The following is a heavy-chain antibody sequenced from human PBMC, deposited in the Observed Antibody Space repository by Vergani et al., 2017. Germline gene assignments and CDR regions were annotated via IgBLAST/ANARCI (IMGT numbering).Heavy chain of an antibody. CDR1: GDSINSGHY. CDR2: IDHSGSA. D-gene: IGHD2-15*01. V-gene: IGHV4-38-2*01. CDR3: ARHAQIVVRSWFDP. J-gene: IGHJ5*02. Sequence: QVQLQESGPGLVKPSETLALICSVSGDSINSGHYWAWFRQRPGKGLEWIGTIDHSGSALYSPSLKSRVTISVDTSKNQVSLNLRSGTAADTAVYYCARHAQIVVRSWFDPWGQGTLVTVSS.